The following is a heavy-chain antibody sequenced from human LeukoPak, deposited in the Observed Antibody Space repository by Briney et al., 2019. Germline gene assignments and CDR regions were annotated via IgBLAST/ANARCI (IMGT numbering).Heavy chain of an antibody. CDR1: GFTFSSYS. J-gene: IGHJ6*02. Sequence: PGGSLRLSCAASGFTFSSYSMNWVRQAPGKGLEWVSSISGSSSFIYYADSLKGRFTISRDNSKNTVYLQMNSLKVEDTAVYYCARDPRTTGKSNYGMDVWGQGTTVSVSS. CDR3: ARDPRTTGKSNYGMDV. CDR2: ISGSSSFI. V-gene: IGHV3-21*04. D-gene: IGHD4-17*01.